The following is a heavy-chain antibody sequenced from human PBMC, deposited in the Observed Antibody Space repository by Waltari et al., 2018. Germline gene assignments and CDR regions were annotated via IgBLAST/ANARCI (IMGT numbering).Heavy chain of an antibody. Sequence: QVQLVQSGAEVKKPGASVKVSCKASGSSFPTYYIYWVRQAPGQGLEWMGWINPSSGGTKYAQKIQGRVTMTRDTSISTAYMELSSLRSDDTAVYYCARGTSSWYQTNNWFDPWGQGTLVTVSS. J-gene: IGHJ5*02. CDR1: GSSFPTYY. CDR3: ARGTSSWYQTNNWFDP. D-gene: IGHD6-13*01. V-gene: IGHV1-2*02. CDR2: INPSSGGT.